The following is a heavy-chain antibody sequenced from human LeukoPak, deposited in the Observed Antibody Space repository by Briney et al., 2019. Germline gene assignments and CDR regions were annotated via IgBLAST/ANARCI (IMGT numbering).Heavy chain of an antibody. J-gene: IGHJ4*02. Sequence: SETLSLTCTVSGGSISSSSYYWGWIRQPPGKGLEWIGSIYYSGSTYYNPSLKSRVTISVDTSKNQFSLKLSSVTAADTAVYYCAGGPKGWLLNWGQGTLVTVSS. D-gene: IGHD5-12*01. CDR3: AGGPKGWLLN. CDR1: GGSISSSSYY. V-gene: IGHV4-39*07. CDR2: IYYSGST.